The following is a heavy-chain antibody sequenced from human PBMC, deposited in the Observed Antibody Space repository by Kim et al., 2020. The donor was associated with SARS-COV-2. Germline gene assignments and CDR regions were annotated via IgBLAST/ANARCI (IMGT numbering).Heavy chain of an antibody. V-gene: IGHV1-69*04. D-gene: IGHD3-3*01. CDR1: GGTFSSYA. J-gene: IGHJ6*02. CDR2: IIPILGIA. CDR3: ARDISAIRFLDPYYYYGMDV. Sequence: SVKVSCKASGGTFSSYAISWVRQAPGQGLEWMGRIIPILGIANYAQKFQGRVTITADKSTSTAYMELSSLRSEDTAVYYCARDISAIRFLDPYYYYGMDVWGQGTTVTVSS.